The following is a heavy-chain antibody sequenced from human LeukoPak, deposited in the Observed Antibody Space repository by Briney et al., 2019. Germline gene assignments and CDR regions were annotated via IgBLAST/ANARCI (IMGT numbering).Heavy chain of an antibody. D-gene: IGHD1-26*01. J-gene: IGHJ6*02. CDR2: ISSSSSYI. CDR3: ARVLVGATLYYYYGMDV. Sequence: PGGSLRLSCAASGFTFSSYSMNWVRQAPGKGLEWVSSISSSSSYIYYADSVKGRFTISRDNAKNSLYLQMNSLRAEDTAVYYCARVLVGATLYYYYGMDVWGQGTTVTVSS. CDR1: GFTFSSYS. V-gene: IGHV3-21*01.